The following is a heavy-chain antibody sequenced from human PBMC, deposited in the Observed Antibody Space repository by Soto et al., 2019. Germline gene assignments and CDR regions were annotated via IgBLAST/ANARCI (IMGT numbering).Heavy chain of an antibody. J-gene: IGHJ6*02. V-gene: IGHV4-4*02. D-gene: IGHD4-4*01. Sequence: SETLSLTCAVSGGSISSSNWWSWVRQPPGKGLEWIGEIYHSGSTNYNPSLKSRVTISVDKSKNQFSLNLRSVTAADTAVYYCARDKATVTSGLYYYYGMDVWGQGTTVTVSS. CDR3: ARDKATVTSGLYYYYGMDV. CDR2: IYHSGST. CDR1: GGSISSSNW.